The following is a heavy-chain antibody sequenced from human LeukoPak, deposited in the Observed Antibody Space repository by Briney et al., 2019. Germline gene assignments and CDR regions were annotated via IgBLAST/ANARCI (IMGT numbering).Heavy chain of an antibody. CDR3: ARATTTSTTYDGMDV. CDR2: IYYSGSA. CDR1: GGSISSYY. V-gene: IGHV4-59*05. J-gene: IGHJ6*02. Sequence: PSETLSLTCTVSGGSISSYYWSWIRQPPGKGLEWSGSIYYSGSAYYNPSLKSRVTISVDTSKNQFSLKLSSVTAADTAVYYCARATTTSTTYDGMDVWGQGTTVTVSS. D-gene: IGHD2-2*01.